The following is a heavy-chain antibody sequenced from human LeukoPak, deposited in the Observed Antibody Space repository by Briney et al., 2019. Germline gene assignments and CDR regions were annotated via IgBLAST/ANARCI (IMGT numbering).Heavy chain of an antibody. Sequence: GGSLRLSCAASGFTFSSYGMSWVRQAPGKGLEWVSGINWNGAGTGYAHSVKGRFTISRDNAKNSLYLQMNSLRAEDTALYYCARALRREKYDYPSPDYWGQGTLVTVSS. D-gene: IGHD3-16*01. CDR3: ARALRREKYDYPSPDY. CDR2: INWNGAGT. V-gene: IGHV3-20*04. CDR1: GFTFSSYG. J-gene: IGHJ4*02.